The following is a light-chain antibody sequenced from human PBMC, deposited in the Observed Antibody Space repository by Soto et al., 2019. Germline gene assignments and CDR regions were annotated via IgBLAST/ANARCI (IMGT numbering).Light chain of an antibody. J-gene: IGKJ1*01. Sequence: DIQMTQSPSTLSASIGDRVTITCRASQSIGNWLAWYQQKPGKAPKLLIYKASSLESGVPSRFSGSRSGTEFTLTISSLQPDDFAIYYCQQYNSYSGTFDQGTKVVIK. V-gene: IGKV1-5*03. CDR2: KAS. CDR1: QSIGNW. CDR3: QQYNSYSGT.